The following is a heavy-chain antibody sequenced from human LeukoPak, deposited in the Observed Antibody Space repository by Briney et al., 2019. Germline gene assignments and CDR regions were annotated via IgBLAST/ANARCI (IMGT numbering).Heavy chain of an antibody. V-gene: IGHV3-30-3*01. Sequence: GRSLRLSCAASGFTFSSYAMHWVRQAPGKGLEWVAVISYDGSNKYYADSVKGRFTISRDNSKNTLYLQMNSLRAEDTAVYYCARDKPPPYYYDSSGIFDYWGQGTLVTVSS. D-gene: IGHD3-22*01. J-gene: IGHJ4*02. CDR1: GFTFSSYA. CDR3: ARDKPPPYYYDSSGIFDY. CDR2: ISYDGSNK.